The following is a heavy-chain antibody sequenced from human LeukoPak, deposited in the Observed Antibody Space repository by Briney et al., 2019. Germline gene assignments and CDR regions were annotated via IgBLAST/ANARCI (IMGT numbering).Heavy chain of an antibody. CDR2: INHSGST. CDR3: ARVRWELLRWRRGYFDY. V-gene: IGHV4-34*01. CDR1: GGSFSGYY. Sequence: RASETLSLTCAVYGGSFSGYYWSWIRQPPGKGLEWIGEINHSGSTNYNPSLKSRVTISVDTSKNQFSLKLSSVTAADTAVYYCARVRWELLRWRRGYFDYWGQGTLVTVSS. J-gene: IGHJ4*02. D-gene: IGHD1-26*01.